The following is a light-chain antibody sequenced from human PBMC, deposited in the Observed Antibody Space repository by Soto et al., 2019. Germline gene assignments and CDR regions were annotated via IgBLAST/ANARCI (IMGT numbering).Light chain of an antibody. J-gene: IGLJ1*01. CDR2: EGS. CDR1: SSDVGSYNL. V-gene: IGLV2-23*01. Sequence: QSVLTQPASVSGSPGQSITISCTGTSSDVGSYNLVSWYQLHPDKAPKLMIYEGSKRPSGVSNRFSGSKSGNTASLTISGLQAEDETDYYCCSYAGSSTYVFGTGTNLTAL. CDR3: CSYAGSSTYV.